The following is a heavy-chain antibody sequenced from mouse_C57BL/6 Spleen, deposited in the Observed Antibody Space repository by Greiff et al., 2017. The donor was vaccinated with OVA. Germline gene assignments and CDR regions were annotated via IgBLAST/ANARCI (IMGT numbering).Heavy chain of an antibody. CDR2: INPENGDT. CDR1: GYSFTGYF. D-gene: IGHD1-1*01. V-gene: IGHV1-20*01. CDR3: ARSGTTVVYWYFDV. Sequence: EVQLQQSGPELVKPGDSVKVSCKASGYSFTGYFMNWVMQSHGKSLEWIGRINPENGDTFYNQKFKGKATLTVDKSSSTAHMELRSLTSEDSAVYYCARSGTTVVYWYFDVWGTGTTVTVSS. J-gene: IGHJ1*03.